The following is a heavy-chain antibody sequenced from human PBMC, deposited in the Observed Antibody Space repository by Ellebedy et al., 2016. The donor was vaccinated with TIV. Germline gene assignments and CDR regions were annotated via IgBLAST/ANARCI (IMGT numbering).Heavy chain of an antibody. V-gene: IGHV1-2*02. CDR3: AREMLGDNKSFDY. Sequence: ASVKVSCXASEYTFTGHYMHWVRQAPGQGPEWVGCINPNSGVTAYPPKFQGRVTVTRDTSVSIVSMDLSSLRSDGTALYYCAREMLGDNKSFDYWGQGTLVTVSS. J-gene: IGHJ4*02. CDR2: INPNSGVT. CDR1: EYTFTGHY. D-gene: IGHD1-26*01.